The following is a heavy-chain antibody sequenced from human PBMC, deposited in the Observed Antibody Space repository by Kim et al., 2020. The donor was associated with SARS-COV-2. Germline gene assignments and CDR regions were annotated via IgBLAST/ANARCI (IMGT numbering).Heavy chain of an antibody. CDR3: AIDFVVVPAGNLYYGMDV. J-gene: IGHJ6*02. D-gene: IGHD2-2*01. V-gene: IGHV3-30*03. CDR1: GFTFSSYG. CDR2: ISYDGSNK. Sequence: GGSLRLSCAASGFTFSSYGMHWVRQAPGKGLEWVAVISYDGSNKYYADSVKGRFTISRDNSKNTLYLQMNSLRAEDTAVYYCAIDFVVVPAGNLYYGMDVWGQGTTLTVSS.